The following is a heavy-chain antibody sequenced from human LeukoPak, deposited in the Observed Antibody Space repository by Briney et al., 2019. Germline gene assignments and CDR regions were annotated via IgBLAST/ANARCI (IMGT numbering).Heavy chain of an antibody. J-gene: IGHJ6*03. CDR1: GFTFSSYG. CDR2: IRYDGTDK. Sequence: QPGGSLRLSRSASGFTFSSYGMHWVRQAPGKGLGWVAFIRYDGTDKYYADSVKGRFTISRDNSKNTLYLQMNSLRAEDTAVYYCAKGYCSSTSCYTGYYFYMDVWGKGTTVTVSS. CDR3: AKGYCSSTSCYTGYYFYMDV. D-gene: IGHD2-2*02. V-gene: IGHV3-30*02.